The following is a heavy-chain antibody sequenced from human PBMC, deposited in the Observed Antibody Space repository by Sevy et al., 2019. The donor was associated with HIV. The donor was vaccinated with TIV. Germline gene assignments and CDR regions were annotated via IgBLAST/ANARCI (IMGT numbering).Heavy chain of an antibody. D-gene: IGHD3-3*01. CDR1: GYTFTGNY. J-gene: IGHJ4*02. CDR2: INTNSGDTGT. Sequence: ASVKVSCKTSGYTFTGNYIHWVRQAPGQGLEWMGWINTNSGDTGTKYAQKFQGRVTMTSDRSINTVYMDLTRLSPADTAVDYCAREGYDLWSGYSAPSFDYWGQGTLVTVSS. CDR3: AREGYDLWSGYSAPSFDY. V-gene: IGHV1-2*02.